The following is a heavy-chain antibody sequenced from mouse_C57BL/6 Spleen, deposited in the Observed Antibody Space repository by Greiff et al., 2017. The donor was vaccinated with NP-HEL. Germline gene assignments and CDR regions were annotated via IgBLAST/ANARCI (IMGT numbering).Heavy chain of an antibody. J-gene: IGHJ2*01. V-gene: IGHV14-4*01. CDR2: IDPENGDT. D-gene: IGHD2-2*01. CDR1: GFNIKDDY. Sequence: VQLQQSGAELVRPGASVKLSCTASGFNIKDDYMHWVKQRPEQGLEWIGWIDPENGDTEYASKFQGKATITADTSSNTAYLQLSSLTSEDTAVYYCTTWRGLGENYWGQGTTLTVSS. CDR3: TTWRGLGENY.